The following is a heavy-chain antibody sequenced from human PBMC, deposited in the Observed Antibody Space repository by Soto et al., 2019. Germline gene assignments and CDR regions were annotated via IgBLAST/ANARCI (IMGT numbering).Heavy chain of an antibody. CDR2: IYPGDSDT. V-gene: IGHV5-51*01. CDR3: ARRSGNKYSSSWDYYYYYMDV. D-gene: IGHD6-13*01. CDR1: GYSFTSYW. Sequence: PGESLKISCKGSGYSFTSYWIGWVRQMPGKGLEWMGIIYPGDSDTRYSPSFQGQVTISADKSISTAYLQWSSLKASDTAMYYCARRSGNKYSSSWDYYYYYMDVWGKGTTVTVSS. J-gene: IGHJ6*03.